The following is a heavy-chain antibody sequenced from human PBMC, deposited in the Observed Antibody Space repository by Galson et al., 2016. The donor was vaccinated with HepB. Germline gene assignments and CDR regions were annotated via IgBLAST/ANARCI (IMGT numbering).Heavy chain of an antibody. CDR1: GDSISSLEYY. CDR3: ATGISVAGKYCYYYMDV. J-gene: IGHJ6*03. V-gene: IGHV4-39*01. D-gene: IGHD6-19*01. Sequence: LSLTCIVSGDSISSLEYYWGWIRQPPGRGLEWIGSIYYSGSTSYNPSLESRVTISVDTSKNQFSLWLSSVTAADTAVYYCATGISVAGKYCYYYMDVWGKGTPVTVSS. CDR2: IYYSGST.